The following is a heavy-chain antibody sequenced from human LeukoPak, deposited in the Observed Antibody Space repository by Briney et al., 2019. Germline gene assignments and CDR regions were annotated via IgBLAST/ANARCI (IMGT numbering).Heavy chain of an antibody. CDR1: GFTFSSYS. D-gene: IGHD5-12*01. J-gene: IGHJ6*04. V-gene: IGHV3-21*04. CDR3: ARDLSGYDLIGMDV. Sequence: PGGSLRLSCAASGFTFSSYSMNWVRQAPGKGLEWVSSISSSSSYIYYADSVKGRFTISRDNAKNSLYLQMNSLRAEDTAVYYCARDLSGYDLIGMDVWGKGTTVTVSS. CDR2: ISSSSSYI.